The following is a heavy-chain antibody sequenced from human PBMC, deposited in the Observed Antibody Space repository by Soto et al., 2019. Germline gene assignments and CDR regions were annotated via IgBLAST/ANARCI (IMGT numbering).Heavy chain of an antibody. J-gene: IGHJ4*02. CDR1: GFTFSSYV. Sequence: GSLRLSCAASGFTFSSYVMHWVRQAPGKGLEWVAVISYDGSNKYYAGSVKGRFTISRDNSKNTLYLQMNSLRAEDTAVYYCAKDSFRFDYGDLGGYFDYWGQGTLVTVSS. D-gene: IGHD4-17*01. CDR2: ISYDGSNK. CDR3: AKDSFRFDYGDLGGYFDY. V-gene: IGHV3-30*18.